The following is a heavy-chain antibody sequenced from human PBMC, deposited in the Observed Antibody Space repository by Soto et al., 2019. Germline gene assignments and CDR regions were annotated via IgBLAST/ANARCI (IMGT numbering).Heavy chain of an antibody. J-gene: IGHJ4*02. V-gene: IGHV4-59*08. CDR1: GGSICSYY. CDR2: IYYSGST. Sequence: PSETLSLTCTVSGGSICSYYWSWIRQPPGKGLEWIGYIYYSGSTNYNPSLKSRVTISVDTSKNQFSLKLSSVTAADTAVYYCARQNFDYWGQGTLVTVSS. CDR3: ARQNFDY.